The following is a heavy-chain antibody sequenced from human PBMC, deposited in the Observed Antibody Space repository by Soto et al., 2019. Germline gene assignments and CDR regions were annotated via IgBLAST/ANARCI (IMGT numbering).Heavy chain of an antibody. CDR1: GYSLTGCY. CDR3: ARVGGTGGYTYGLDY. D-gene: IGHD5-18*01. Sequence: VNVSCKPFGYSLTGCYMHWVEQSNALGREWMGGIIPVFDTGIYAQKFQGRVTITADKSTNTAYMELSSLRSEDTAVYFCARVGGTGGYTYGLDYWGQGTLVNGSA. CDR2: IIPVFDTG. V-gene: IGHV1-69*06. J-gene: IGHJ4*02.